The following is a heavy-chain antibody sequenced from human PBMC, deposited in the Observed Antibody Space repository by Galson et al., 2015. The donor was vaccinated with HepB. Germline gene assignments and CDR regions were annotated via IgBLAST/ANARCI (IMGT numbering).Heavy chain of an antibody. J-gene: IGHJ6*02. Sequence: SVKVSCKASGYTFTNYAINWVRQAPGQGLEWMGWINTTTGEPTYAQAFTGRFVFSLDTSATTAHLQISSLKPEDTAVYYCARVTSTHNFGRSRYSFYYYGMDVWGQWTTVTAPS. CDR3: ARVTSTHNFGRSRYSFYYYGMDV. CDR1: GYTFTNYA. CDR2: INTTTGEP. V-gene: IGHV7-4-1*02. D-gene: IGHD1-20*01.